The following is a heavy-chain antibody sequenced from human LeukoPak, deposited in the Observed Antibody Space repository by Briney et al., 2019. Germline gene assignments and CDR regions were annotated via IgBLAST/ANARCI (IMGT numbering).Heavy chain of an antibody. CDR3: ARQYDSYFYYYLDL. J-gene: IGHJ6*03. CDR1: GGSTSSSSYY. Sequence: SETLSLTCTVSGGSTSSSSYYWVWVRQPPGKGLEWIGSLYHPDSTYYNPSLESRVTMSVDTSRNQFSLKLSFVTAADTAVYYCARQYDSYFYYYLDLWGTGTTVTVSS. CDR2: LYHPDST. V-gene: IGHV4-39*01.